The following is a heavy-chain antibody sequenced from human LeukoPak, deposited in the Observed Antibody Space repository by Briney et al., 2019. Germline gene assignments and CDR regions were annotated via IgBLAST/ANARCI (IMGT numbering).Heavy chain of an antibody. Sequence: GGSLRLSCAASGFTFSSYGMSWVRQAPGKGLEWVSAISGSGGSTYYADSVKGRFTISRDNSKSTLYLQMNSLRAEDTAVYYCAKGAVVVAASCPFDYWGQGTLVTVSS. J-gene: IGHJ4*02. CDR2: ISGSGGST. V-gene: IGHV3-23*01. CDR3: AKGAVVVAASCPFDY. CDR1: GFTFSSYG. D-gene: IGHD2-15*01.